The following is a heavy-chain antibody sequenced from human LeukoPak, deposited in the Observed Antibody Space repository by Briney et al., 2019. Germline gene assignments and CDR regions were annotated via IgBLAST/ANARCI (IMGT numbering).Heavy chain of an antibody. CDR1: GGSISSGDYY. CDR3: ARVWVYSGSYSDY. D-gene: IGHD1-26*01. CDR2: IYYSGST. V-gene: IGHV4-30-4*08. J-gene: IGHJ4*02. Sequence: SQTLSLTCTVSGGSISSGDYYWSWIRQPPGKGMEWIGYIYYSGSTYYNPSLKSRVTISVDTSKNQFSLKLSSVTAADTAVYYCARVWVYSGSYSDYWGQGTLVTVSS.